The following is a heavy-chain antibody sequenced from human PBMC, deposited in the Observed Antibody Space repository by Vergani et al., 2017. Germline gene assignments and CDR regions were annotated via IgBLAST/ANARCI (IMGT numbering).Heavy chain of an antibody. Sequence: QVQLQESGPGLVKPSETLSLTCTVSGGSISSYYWSWIRQPPGKGLEWIGYIYYSGSTNYNPSLKSRVTISVDTSKNQFSLKLSSVTAADTAVYYCARDIGHSSSWRENYYYYGMDVWGQGTTVTVSS. V-gene: IGHV4-59*01. D-gene: IGHD6-13*01. CDR3: ARDIGHSSSWRENYYYYGMDV. J-gene: IGHJ6*02. CDR1: GGSISSYY. CDR2: IYYSGST.